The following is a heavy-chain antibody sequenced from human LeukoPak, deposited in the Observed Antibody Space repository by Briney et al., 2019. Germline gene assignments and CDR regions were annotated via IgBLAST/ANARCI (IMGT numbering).Heavy chain of an antibody. CDR3: ARSGWDI. Sequence: GGSLRLSCAASGFTFSSYSMNWVRQAPGKGLEWVSSISSSSSHIYYADSVKGRFTISRDNAKNSLYLQMNSLRAEDTAVYYCARSGWDIWGQGTMVTVSS. CDR2: ISSSSSHI. D-gene: IGHD2-15*01. CDR1: GFTFSSYS. J-gene: IGHJ3*02. V-gene: IGHV3-21*01.